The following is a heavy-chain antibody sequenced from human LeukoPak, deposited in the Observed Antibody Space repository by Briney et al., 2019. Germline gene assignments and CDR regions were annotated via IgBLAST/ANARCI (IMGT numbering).Heavy chain of an antibody. CDR3: AKDQGLGGGSVWGY. J-gene: IGHJ4*02. Sequence: GGSLRLSCAASGFTFSSYALSWVRQAPGKGLEWVSAISGSGDNTYYADSVKGRFTISRDNSRNTLSLEMNSLRAEDTAVYYCAKDQGLGGGSVWGYWGQGTLVTVSS. V-gene: IGHV3-23*01. D-gene: IGHD2-15*01. CDR1: GFTFSSYA. CDR2: ISGSGDNT.